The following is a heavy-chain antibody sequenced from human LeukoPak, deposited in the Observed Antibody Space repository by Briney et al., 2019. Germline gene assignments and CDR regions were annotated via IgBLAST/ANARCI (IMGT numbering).Heavy chain of an antibody. Sequence: GGSLRLSCAASGFTFSNYAIHWVRQAPGKGLEYVSAISRDGDSTYYANSVKGRFTISRDNSKNTVYLQMGSLRGEDMAVYYCARDLPLLPAFDIWGQGTMVTVSS. CDR2: ISRDGDST. D-gene: IGHD3-22*01. CDR3: ARDLPLLPAFDI. V-gene: IGHV3-64*01. CDR1: GFTFSNYA. J-gene: IGHJ3*02.